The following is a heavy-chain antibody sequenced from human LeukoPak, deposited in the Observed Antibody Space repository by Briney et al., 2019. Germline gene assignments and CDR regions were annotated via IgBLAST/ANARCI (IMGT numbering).Heavy chain of an antibody. D-gene: IGHD2/OR15-2a*01. Sequence: GGSLRLSCAAPGFTVSDYYMTWIRQAPRKGLEWVSYMSITGNTIYYADSVRGRFTVSRDNAKNSLFLQMDSLRAEDTAVYYCARSSDYFTYFGLWGRGSLVTVSS. V-gene: IGHV3-11*04. CDR1: GFTVSDYY. CDR3: ARSSDYFTYFGL. J-gene: IGHJ2*01. CDR2: MSITGNTI.